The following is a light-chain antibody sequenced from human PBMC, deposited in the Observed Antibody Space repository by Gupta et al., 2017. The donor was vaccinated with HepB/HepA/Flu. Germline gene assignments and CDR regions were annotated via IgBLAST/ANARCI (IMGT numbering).Light chain of an antibody. V-gene: IGLV2-11*01. CDR3: SADAGTNTGV. CDR2: DVS. J-gene: IGLJ3*02. CDR1: SSDDGGSKY. Sequence: QSALTPSRSLSRSPAQSVSLSCTGTSSDDGGSKYVSWYQQHPGKPPKLMIYDVSARLPGVPDRFSGSKSGNTSSLTISGLQAEDEAEYYGSADAGTNTGVCGGGTKLTV.